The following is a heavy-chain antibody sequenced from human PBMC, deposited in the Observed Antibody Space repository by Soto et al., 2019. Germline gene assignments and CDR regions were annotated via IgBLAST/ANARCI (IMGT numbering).Heavy chain of an antibody. J-gene: IGHJ3*02. CDR3: AHPRGYGVFDAVDI. CDR2: ISNTGGST. CDR1: GFIFSTYA. V-gene: IGHV3-23*01. D-gene: IGHD4-17*01. Sequence: GGSLRLSCAASGFIFSTYAMNWVRQAPGKGLECVSAISNTGGSTFYAESVRGRFTISRDNSINTLYLQMTSLRTEDTAIYYCAHPRGYGVFDAVDIWGQGTMVTVSS.